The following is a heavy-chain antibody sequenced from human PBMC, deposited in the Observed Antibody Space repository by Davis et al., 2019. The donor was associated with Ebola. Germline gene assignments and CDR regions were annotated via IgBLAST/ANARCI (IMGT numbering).Heavy chain of an antibody. J-gene: IGHJ4*02. CDR3: ARVAYGDYNDY. Sequence: GGSLRLSCAASGFRFGDYAMHWFRQAPGKGLDWVSSISWGSGSIAYADSVKGRFTISRDNAKNSLYLQMNSLRDEDTAVYYCARVAYGDYNDYWGQGTLVTVSS. CDR1: GFRFGDYA. V-gene: IGHV3-9*01. CDR2: ISWGSGSI. D-gene: IGHD4-17*01.